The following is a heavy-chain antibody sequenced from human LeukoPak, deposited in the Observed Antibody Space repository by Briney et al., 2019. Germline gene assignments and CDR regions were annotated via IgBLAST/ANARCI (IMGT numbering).Heavy chain of an antibody. D-gene: IGHD2-2*01. Sequence: SETLSLTAPVSGYPFSSGYYRGWTRQPPGKGLEWMGRTYHSGSTNYNPSLKSRVTISVDTSKNQFSLKLSSVTAADTAVYYCAMYCSSTSCYPIPHWGQGTLVTVSS. CDR2: TYHSGST. J-gene: IGHJ1*01. CDR3: AMYCSSTSCYPIPH. CDR1: GYPFSSGYY. V-gene: IGHV4-38-2*01.